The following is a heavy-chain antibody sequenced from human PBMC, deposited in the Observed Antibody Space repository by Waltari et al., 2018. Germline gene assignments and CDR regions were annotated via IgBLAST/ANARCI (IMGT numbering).Heavy chain of an antibody. CDR1: GFTFGSYE. D-gene: IGHD1-26*01. V-gene: IGHV3-48*03. J-gene: IGHJ3*02. CDR3: ARDSTRTDAFDI. Sequence: EVQLVESGGGLVQPGGSLRLSCAASGFTFGSYEMNWVRQAPGKGLEWVSYISSSGSTIYYADSVNGRFTLSRDNGKYSLYLQMNSLRAEDTAVYYCARDSTRTDAFDIWGQGTMVTVSS. CDR2: ISSSGSTI.